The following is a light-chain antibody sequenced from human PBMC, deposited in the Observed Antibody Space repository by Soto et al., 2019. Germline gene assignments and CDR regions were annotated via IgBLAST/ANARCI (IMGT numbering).Light chain of an antibody. CDR3: SSYAGSNYV. J-gene: IGLJ1*01. V-gene: IGLV2-8*01. Sequence: QSALTQPPSASGSPGQSVTISCTGTSSDVGGYNYVSWYQQHPGKAPKLMIYEVSKRPSGVPDRFSGSKSGNTASLTVSGLQAEDEADYYCSSYAGSNYVFGTGNKVTVL. CDR1: SSDVGGYNY. CDR2: EVS.